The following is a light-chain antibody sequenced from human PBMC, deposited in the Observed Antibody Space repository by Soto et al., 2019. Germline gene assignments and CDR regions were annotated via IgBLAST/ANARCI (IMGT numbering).Light chain of an antibody. CDR1: QSISAT. CDR3: KQYKDWPTT. Sequence: EIVMTQFPATLSVSPGERATLSCWASQSISATVAWYQQKSGQAHRLXIHSTYTRATGVQARFSGGGSGTDFTLTITSLQSDDFGVYYCKQYKDWPTTFGQGTKVDIK. J-gene: IGKJ1*01. V-gene: IGKV3-15*01. CDR2: STY.